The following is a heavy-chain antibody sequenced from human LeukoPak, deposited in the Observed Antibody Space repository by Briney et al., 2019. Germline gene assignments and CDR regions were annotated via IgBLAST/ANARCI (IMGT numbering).Heavy chain of an antibody. CDR1: GFTVSGNY. V-gene: IGHV3-53*01. D-gene: IGHD3-10*01. J-gene: IGHJ5*02. CDR3: ARVEDYYGSGSGLDWFDP. Sequence: GGSLRLSCAASGFTVSGNYMSWVRQAPGKGLEWVSVIYSGGSTYYADSVKGRFTISRDNSKNTLYLQMNSLRAEDTAVYYCARVEDYYGSGSGLDWFDPWGQGTLVTVSS. CDR2: IYSGGST.